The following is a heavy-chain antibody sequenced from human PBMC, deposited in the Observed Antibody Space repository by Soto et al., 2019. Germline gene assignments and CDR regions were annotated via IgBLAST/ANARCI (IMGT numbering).Heavy chain of an antibody. CDR2: INHSGST. J-gene: IGHJ4*02. V-gene: IGHV4-34*01. Sequence: ASETLSLTCAVYGGSFSGYYWSWIRQPPGEGLEWIGEINHSGSTNYNPSLKSRVTISVDTSKNQFSLKLSSVTAADTAVYYCGREGLAVRLLDYWGQGTLVTVSS. D-gene: IGHD6-19*01. CDR1: GGSFSGYY. CDR3: GREGLAVRLLDY.